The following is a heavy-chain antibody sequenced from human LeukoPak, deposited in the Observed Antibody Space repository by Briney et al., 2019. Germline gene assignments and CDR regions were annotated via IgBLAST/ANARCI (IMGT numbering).Heavy chain of an antibody. V-gene: IGHV4-34*01. J-gene: IGHJ4*02. CDR2: INHSGST. CDR3: ARGKAGDY. Sequence: SVTLSLTCAVYGGSFSGYYWSWIRQPPGKGLEWIGEINHSGSTNYNPSLKSRVTISVDTSKNQFSLKLSSVTAADTAVYYCARGKAGDYWGQGTLVTVSS. CDR1: GGSFSGYY.